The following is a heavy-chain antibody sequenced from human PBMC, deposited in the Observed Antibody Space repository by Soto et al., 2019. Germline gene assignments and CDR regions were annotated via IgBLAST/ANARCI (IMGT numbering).Heavy chain of an antibody. Sequence: SETLSLTCIVSGGSTTSYHWSWIRQFPGKGLEWIAYTSYTGNTNYNPSLKSRVTISLDTSKNQLSLQLTSMTAADTAVYYCARASTLTVHCGSVSCPRMDVWGQGTTVTVYS. CDR3: ARASTLTVHCGSVSCPRMDV. CDR1: GGSTTSYH. D-gene: IGHD2-2*01. V-gene: IGHV4-59*01. CDR2: TSYTGNT. J-gene: IGHJ6*02.